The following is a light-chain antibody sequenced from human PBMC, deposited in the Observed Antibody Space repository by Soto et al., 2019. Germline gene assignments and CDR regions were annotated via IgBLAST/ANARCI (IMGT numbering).Light chain of an antibody. CDR2: DAS. Sequence: EIVLTQSPATLSLSPGERATLSCGASQSVRSNYLAWFQQKPGLAPRLLIYDASTRATGIPYRFSGSGSGKDFTLTISSPEPEDFAVYYCQQYGSSPPVTFGGGTQVAIK. J-gene: IGKJ4*01. V-gene: IGKV3D-20*01. CDR1: QSVRSNY. CDR3: QQYGSSPPVT.